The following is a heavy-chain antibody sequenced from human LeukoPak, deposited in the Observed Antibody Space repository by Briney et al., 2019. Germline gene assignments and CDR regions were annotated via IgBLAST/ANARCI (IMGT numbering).Heavy chain of an antibody. CDR1: GVTFSTSG. D-gene: IGHD3-3*01. CDR2: IGHDGSNK. CDR3: AKDGEWTFDI. Sequence: PGGSLRLSCAASGVTFSTSGMHWVRQAPGKGLEWVAYIGHDGSNKYYADSVKGRFTISGDNSKNTAYLQMNSLRAEDPAIYYCAKDGEWTFDIWGQGTMVTVSS. J-gene: IGHJ3*02. V-gene: IGHV3-30*02.